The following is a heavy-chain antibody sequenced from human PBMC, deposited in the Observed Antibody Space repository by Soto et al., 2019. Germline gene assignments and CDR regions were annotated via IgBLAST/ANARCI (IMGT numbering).Heavy chain of an antibody. CDR2: ISDDGRHK. CDR1: GFTFSSHT. CDR3: AREGLSAARKFDF. Sequence: QVQLVESGGGVVQPGRSLRISCAASGFTFSSHTMHWVRQTPGVGLEWVALISDDGRHKNYADFVKGRFAISRDNPKNALYLQLNTLRSEDTAVYYCAREGLSAARKFDFWGQGTQVTVSS. J-gene: IGHJ4*02. D-gene: IGHD2-15*01. V-gene: IGHV3-30*09.